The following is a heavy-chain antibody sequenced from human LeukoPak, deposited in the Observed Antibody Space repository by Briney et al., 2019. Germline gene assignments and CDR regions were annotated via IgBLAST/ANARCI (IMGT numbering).Heavy chain of an antibody. CDR1: GYTFTSYC. CDR2: INPSGGST. J-gene: IGHJ4*02. CDR3: ARDPPPYYYGSGTSYYFDY. Sequence: GASVKVSCKASGYTFTSYCMHWVRQAPGQGLEWMGIINPSGGSTSYAQKFQGRVTMTRDTSTSTVYMELSSLRSEDTAVYYCARDPPPYYYGSGTSYYFDYWGQGTLVTVSS. D-gene: IGHD3-10*01. V-gene: IGHV1-46*01.